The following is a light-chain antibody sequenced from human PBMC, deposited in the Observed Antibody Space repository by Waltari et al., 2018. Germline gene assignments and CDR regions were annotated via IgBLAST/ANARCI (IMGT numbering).Light chain of an antibody. V-gene: IGKV1-39*01. CDR2: AAS. CDR1: QSTSMY. Sequence: DIQMTQSPSSLSASVGDRVTITCRASQSTSMYLNWYQQKPGKAPKLLVYAASKLQSGVPSRFSGSGYGTDFSLTISSLQPEDFATYYCHQTYNAPWTFGQGTRVEIK. CDR3: HQTYNAPWT. J-gene: IGKJ1*01.